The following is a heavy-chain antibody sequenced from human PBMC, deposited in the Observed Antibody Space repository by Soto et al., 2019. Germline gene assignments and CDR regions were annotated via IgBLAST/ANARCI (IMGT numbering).Heavy chain of an antibody. CDR1: GYTFSSYA. Sequence: EVQLLDSGGGLVQPGGALRLSCAASGYTFSSYAMSWVRQAPGKGLEWGSAISGSGGSTYYADSVKGRFTISRDNSKNTLYLQMNSLRAEDTAVYHCAAHPSGQVKEDLYYFDYWGPGTLVTVSS. J-gene: IGHJ4*02. CDR2: ISGSGGST. CDR3: AAHPSGQVKEDLYYFDY. V-gene: IGHV3-23*01. D-gene: IGHD6-19*01.